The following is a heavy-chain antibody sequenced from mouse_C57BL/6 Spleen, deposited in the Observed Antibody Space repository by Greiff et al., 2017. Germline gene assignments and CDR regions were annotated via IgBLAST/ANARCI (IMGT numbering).Heavy chain of an antibody. Sequence: VHVKQSGPELVKPGASVKISCKASGYSFTDYNMNWVKQSNGKSLEWIGVINPNYGTTSYNQKFKGKATLTVDQSSSTAYMQLNSLTSEDSAVYYCAKGEFITTVVGYFDVWGTGTTVTVSS. J-gene: IGHJ1*03. D-gene: IGHD1-1*01. V-gene: IGHV1-39*01. CDR3: AKGEFITTVVGYFDV. CDR1: GYSFTDYN. CDR2: INPNYGTT.